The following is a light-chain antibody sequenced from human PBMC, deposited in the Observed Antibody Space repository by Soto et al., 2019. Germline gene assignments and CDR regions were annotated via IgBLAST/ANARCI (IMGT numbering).Light chain of an antibody. J-gene: IGLJ2*01. CDR2: EVS. CDR1: SSDVGGYNY. V-gene: IGLV2-14*01. Sequence: QSVLTQPASVSGSPGQSITISCTGTSSDVGGYNYVSWYRLHPGKAPKLMIYEVSNRPSGVSNRFSGSKSGNTASLTISGLQAEDEADYFCSSYTISRNTVIFGGGTKVTVL. CDR3: SSYTISRNTVI.